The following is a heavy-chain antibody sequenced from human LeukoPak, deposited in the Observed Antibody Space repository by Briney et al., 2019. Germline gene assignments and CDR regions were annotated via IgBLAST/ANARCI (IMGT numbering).Heavy chain of an antibody. CDR3: ARRTVTTCFDY. CDR2: IYYSGST. Sequence: PSETLSLTCTVSGGSISSSSYYWGWIRQPPGKGLEWIGSIYYSGSTYYNPSLKSRVTISVDTSKNQFSLKLSSVTAADTAVYYCARRTVTTCFDYWGQGTLVTVSS. V-gene: IGHV4-39*07. D-gene: IGHD4-11*01. J-gene: IGHJ4*02. CDR1: GGSISSSSYY.